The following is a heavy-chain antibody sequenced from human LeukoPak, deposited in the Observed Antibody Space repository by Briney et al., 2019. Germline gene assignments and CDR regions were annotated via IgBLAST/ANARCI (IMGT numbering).Heavy chain of an antibody. CDR3: VRSGGY. CDR2: ITRSSSYI. V-gene: IGHV3-21*04. J-gene: IGHJ4*02. Sequence: PGGSLRLSCAASGFTFSSYAMNWVRQAPGKGLEWVSSITRSSSYIYYADSVKGRFTISRDNAKNSLCLQMNSLRAEDTAIYYCVRSGGYWGQGTLVTVSS. CDR1: GFTFSSYA. D-gene: IGHD1-26*01.